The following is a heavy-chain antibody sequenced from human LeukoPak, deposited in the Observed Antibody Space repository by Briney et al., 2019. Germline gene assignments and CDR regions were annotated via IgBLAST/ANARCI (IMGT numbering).Heavy chain of an antibody. CDR1: GFTFSSYG. V-gene: IGHV3-30*18. J-gene: IGHJ3*02. D-gene: IGHD6-13*01. Sequence: GGSLRLSCAASGFTFSSYGMHWVRQAPGKGLEWVAVISYDGSNKYYADSVKGRFTISRDNSKNTLYLQMNSLRAEDTAVYYCANLRSSSWRPYAFDIWGQGTMVTVSS. CDR3: ANLRSSSWRPYAFDI. CDR2: ISYDGSNK.